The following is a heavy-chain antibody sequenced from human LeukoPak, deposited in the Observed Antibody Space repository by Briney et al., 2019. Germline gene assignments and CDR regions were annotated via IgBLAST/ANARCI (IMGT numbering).Heavy chain of an antibody. CDR1: GFTFSSYS. V-gene: IGHV3-21*01. D-gene: IGHD2-21*02. CDR2: ISSSSSYI. CDR3: AKSCGDCYSKAFDI. Sequence: KPGGSLRLSCAASGFTFSSYSMNWVRQAPGKGLEWVSSISSSSSYIYYADSVKGRFTISRDNAKNTLYLQMNSLRAEDTAVYYCAKSCGDCYSKAFDIWGQGTMVTVSS. J-gene: IGHJ3*02.